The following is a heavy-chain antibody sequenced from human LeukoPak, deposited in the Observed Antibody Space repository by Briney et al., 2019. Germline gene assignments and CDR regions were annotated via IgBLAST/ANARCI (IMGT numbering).Heavy chain of an antibody. CDR3: ARPPPPWGVVVDDS. CDR1: GVTFTGYS. V-gene: IGHV3-48*04. Sequence: PGGSLRLSCAASGVTFTGYSMNWVRQAPGKGLEWVSYISSSGSTTYYADSVKGRFTISRDNAKNLLYLQMNSLRAEDTAVYYCARPPPPWGVVVDDSWGQGTLVTVSS. J-gene: IGHJ4*02. D-gene: IGHD2-15*01. CDR2: ISSSGSTT.